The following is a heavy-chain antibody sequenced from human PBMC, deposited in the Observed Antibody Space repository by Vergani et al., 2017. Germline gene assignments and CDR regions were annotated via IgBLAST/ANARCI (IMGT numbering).Heavy chain of an antibody. CDR2: ISASGAPT. CDR3: AGXQGTSAYYYGGFDY. J-gene: IGHJ4*02. D-gene: IGHD3-22*01. V-gene: IGHV3-23*01. Sequence: EVQLQESGGDLVQPGGSLRLSCTASGFIFSTYAMSWVRQAPGKGLEWVSGISASGAPTYYADSVKGRVTISRDNSKNTLSLQMNSLTAEDTAIYYCAGXQGTSAYYYGGFDYWGQGILVTVSS. CDR1: GFIFSTYA.